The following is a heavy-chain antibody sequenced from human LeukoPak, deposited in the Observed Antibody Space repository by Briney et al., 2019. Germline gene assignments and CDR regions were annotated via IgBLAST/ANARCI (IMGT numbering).Heavy chain of an antibody. D-gene: IGHD5-18*01. CDR3: ARDRGYSYGYPFDY. J-gene: IGHJ4*02. CDR1: GFTFSSYW. CDR2: INSDGSST. V-gene: IGHV3-74*01. Sequence: GGSLRLSCAASGFTFSSYWMHWVRQAPGKGLVWVSRINSDGSSTSYADSVKGRFTISRDNAKDTLYLQMNSLRAEDTAVYYCARDRGYSYGYPFDYWGQGTLVTVSS.